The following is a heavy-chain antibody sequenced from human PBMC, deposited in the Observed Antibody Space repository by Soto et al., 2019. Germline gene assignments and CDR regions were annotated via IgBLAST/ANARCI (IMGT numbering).Heavy chain of an antibody. V-gene: IGHV1-8*01. CDR3: AIASYLDTAFDL. D-gene: IGHD5-18*01. Sequence: QVQLVQSGAEVKRPGASVKVSCKASGYTFTRYDFNWVRQAPGQGLEWMGWVNPNSGNTDYAQKFQGRVTITRNNAIRTAYMELSSLRSEDTAVYYCAIASYLDTAFDLWGQGTMVTVSS. J-gene: IGHJ3*01. CDR1: GYTFTRYD. CDR2: VNPNSGNT.